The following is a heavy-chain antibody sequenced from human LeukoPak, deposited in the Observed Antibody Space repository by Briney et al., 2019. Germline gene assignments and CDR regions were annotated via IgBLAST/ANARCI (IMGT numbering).Heavy chain of an antibody. CDR1: GGSISSSSYY. V-gene: IGHV4-39*07. D-gene: IGHD3-3*01. J-gene: IGHJ6*03. CDR3: ARDLRITIFGVVTYMDV. Sequence: SETLSLTCTVSGGSISSSSYYWGWIRQPPGKGLEWIGSIYYSGSTYYNPSLKSRVTISVDTSKNQFSLKLSSVTAADTAVYYCARDLRITIFGVVTYMDVWGKGTRSPSP. CDR2: IYYSGST.